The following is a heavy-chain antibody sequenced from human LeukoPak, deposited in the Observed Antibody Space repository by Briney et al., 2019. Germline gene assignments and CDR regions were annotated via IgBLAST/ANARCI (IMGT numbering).Heavy chain of an antibody. CDR2: ISSSGSSI. J-gene: IGHJ4*02. CDR1: GFSFSTYE. CDR3: ARGGWFFEH. Sequence: GGYLRLSCADSGFSFSTYEMNWVRQAPGKGLEWVSYISSSGSSIYYADSVKGRFTISRDNAKNSLFLQMNSLRAEDTAVYYCARGGWFFEHWGQGTLVTVSS. D-gene: IGHD6-19*01. V-gene: IGHV3-48*03.